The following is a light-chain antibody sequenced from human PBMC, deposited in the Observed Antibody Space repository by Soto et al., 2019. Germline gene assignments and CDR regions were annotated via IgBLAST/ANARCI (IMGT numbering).Light chain of an antibody. CDR3: CSYTSSSSHLV. CDR1: SSDVGGYNY. CDR2: DVS. V-gene: IGLV2-14*01. J-gene: IGLJ2*01. Sequence: QSALTQPASVSGSPGQSITISCTGTSSDVGGYNYVSWYQQHPGKAPKLMIYDVSNRPSGVSDRFSGSKSGNTASLTISGLHAAEDADYYYCSYTSSSSHLVFGGGTKVTVL.